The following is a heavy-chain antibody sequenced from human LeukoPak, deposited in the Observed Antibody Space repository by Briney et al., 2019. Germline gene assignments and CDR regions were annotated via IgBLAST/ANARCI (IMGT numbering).Heavy chain of an antibody. Sequence: SETLSLTCTVSGGSISTYHWSWLRQPAGKGLEWIGRIYSNEDTRYNPSLKSRVTMSVDTSKNQFSLKLSSVTAADTAVYYCARAAGASGGQYFDYWGEGTLVAVSS. CDR3: ARAAGASGGQYFDY. J-gene: IGHJ4*02. CDR2: IYSNEDT. D-gene: IGHD2-15*01. CDR1: GGSISTYH. V-gene: IGHV4-4*07.